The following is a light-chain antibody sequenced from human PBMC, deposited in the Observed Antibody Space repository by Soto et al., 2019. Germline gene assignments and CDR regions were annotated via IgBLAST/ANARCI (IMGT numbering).Light chain of an antibody. J-gene: IGKJ3*01. CDR3: QQYGSSPV. V-gene: IGKV3-20*01. CDR1: QSVSSSY. CDR2: GAS. Sequence: EIVLTQSPGTLPLSPGERATLSCRASQSVSSSYLAWYQQKPGQAPRLLIYGASSRATGIPDRFSGSGSGTDFTLTISRLEPEDFAVYYCQQYGSSPVFGPGTKVDIK.